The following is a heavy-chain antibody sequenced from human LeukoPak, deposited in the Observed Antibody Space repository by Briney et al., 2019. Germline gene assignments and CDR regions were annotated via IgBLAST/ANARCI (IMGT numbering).Heavy chain of an antibody. CDR1: GGSISSSIFY. V-gene: IGHV4-39*07. CDR2: IYYSGIT. D-gene: IGHD2-2*01. Sequence: SETLSLTCTLSGGSISSSIFYWGWIRQPPGKGLECIGTIYYSGITYYNSSLKSRVTISVDTSKNQFSLKLSSVTAADTAVYFCARSGPAAGRPDAFDIWGQGTMVTVSS. CDR3: ARSGPAAGRPDAFDI. J-gene: IGHJ3*02.